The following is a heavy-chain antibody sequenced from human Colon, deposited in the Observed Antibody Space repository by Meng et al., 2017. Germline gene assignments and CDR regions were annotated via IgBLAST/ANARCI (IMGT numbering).Heavy chain of an antibody. CDR3: VRSSAWVRTGFDP. J-gene: IGHJ5*02. CDR1: GGSIRTRGYY. D-gene: IGHD6-19*01. CDR2: IGHSGFT. V-gene: IGHV4-39*01. Sequence: QSQLQESGAGLVKPTEGLSLTSTVAGGSIRTRGYYWGWIRQPPGKGLEWIGSIGHSGFTYYTPSLKSRVAVSLDTSKSQFSLMLTSVTAADTAVYYCVRSSAWVRTGFDPWGQGTLVTVSS.